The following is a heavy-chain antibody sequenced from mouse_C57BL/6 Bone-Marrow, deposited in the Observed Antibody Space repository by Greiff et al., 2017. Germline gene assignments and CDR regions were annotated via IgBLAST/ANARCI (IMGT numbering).Heavy chain of an antibody. Sequence: QVQLQQPGAELVMPGASVKLSCKASGYTFTSYWMHWVKQRPGQGLEWIGEIDPSDSYTNYNQKFKGKSTLTVDKSSSTAYMQLSSLTSEDSAVYYCARGCSYGFAYWGQGTLVTVSA. J-gene: IGHJ3*01. CDR1: GYTFTSYW. D-gene: IGHD1-1*01. CDR2: IDPSDSYT. V-gene: IGHV1-69*01. CDR3: ARGCSYGFAY.